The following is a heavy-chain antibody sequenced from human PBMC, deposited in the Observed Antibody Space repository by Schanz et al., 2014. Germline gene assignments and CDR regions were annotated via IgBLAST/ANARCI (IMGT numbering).Heavy chain of an antibody. Sequence: QVQLVQSGAEVKKPGASVKVSCKASGYTFTSYYMHWVRQAPGQGLEWMGIINPSGGSTSYAQKFQGRVTMTRDTSTSTVYMELSSLRSEDRAVYYCARDGEAAAGCDYWGQGTLVTVSS. D-gene: IGHD6-13*01. CDR1: GYTFTSYY. V-gene: IGHV1-46*03. CDR3: ARDGEAAAGCDY. J-gene: IGHJ4*02. CDR2: INPSGGST.